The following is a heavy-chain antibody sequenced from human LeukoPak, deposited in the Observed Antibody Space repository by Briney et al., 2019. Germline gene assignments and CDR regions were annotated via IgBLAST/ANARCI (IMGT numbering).Heavy chain of an antibody. CDR1: GDSISSSKYY. D-gene: IGHD2-8*02. CDR3: ASGLAVGGVPDC. Sequence: SETLSLTCSVSGDSISSSKYYWRWVRQPPGKGLESIGGFYYSGNTYHTPSLKSRVTVSVDTAKNQFSLKMTSVTAADAAVYYCASGLAVGGVPDCWGQGTLVIVSS. V-gene: IGHV4-39*01. J-gene: IGHJ4*02. CDR2: FYYSGNT.